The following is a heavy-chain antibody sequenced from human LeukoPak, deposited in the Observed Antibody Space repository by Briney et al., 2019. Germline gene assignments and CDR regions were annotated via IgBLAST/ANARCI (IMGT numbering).Heavy chain of an antibody. V-gene: IGHV3-7*01. CDR2: IKQEGSET. D-gene: IGHD6-6*01. J-gene: IGHJ4*02. Sequence: GGSLRLSCAASAFTLSTNWRSWVRQAPGKGREWVVRIKQEGSETQYVDSVKGRFTISRDNGKNSVYLQMNTLRAEDTAVYYCARYIATPRRGLDYWGQGALVTVSS. CDR3: ARYIATPRRGLDY. CDR1: AFTLSTNW.